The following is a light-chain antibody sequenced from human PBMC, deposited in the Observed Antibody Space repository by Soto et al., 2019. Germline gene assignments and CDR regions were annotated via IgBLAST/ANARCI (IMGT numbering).Light chain of an antibody. V-gene: IGKV3-15*01. CDR2: GAS. CDR1: QSVSSN. J-gene: IGKJ3*01. Sequence: EIVMTQSPATLSVSPGERATLSCRASQSVSSNLAWYPQKPGQAPRLLIYGASTRATGIPARFSGTGSGTDFTLTISSLQSEDFAVYYCQQDNNWPPFTFGPGTKVDIK. CDR3: QQDNNWPPFT.